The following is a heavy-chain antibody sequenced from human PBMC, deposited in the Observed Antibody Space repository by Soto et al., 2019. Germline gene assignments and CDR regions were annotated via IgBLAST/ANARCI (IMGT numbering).Heavy chain of an antibody. D-gene: IGHD3-3*01. Sequence: ASVKVSCKASVFTSSGISWVGQAPGQRLEWMGWISTHNGNTIYAQKFQGRVIMTMDTSTTTVYMELRSLRPDDTAVYLCAREGILGLFDAYDLWGQGKMVTVSS. CDR1: VFTSSG. CDR3: AREGILGLFDAYDL. J-gene: IGHJ3*01. CDR2: ISTHNGNT. V-gene: IGHV1-18*04.